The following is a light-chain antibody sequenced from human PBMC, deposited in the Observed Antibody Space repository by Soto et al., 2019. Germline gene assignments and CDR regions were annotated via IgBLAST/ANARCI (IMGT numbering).Light chain of an antibody. CDR3: QQYVRSPLT. CDR2: HAS. Sequence: EIVLTQSPGTLSVSPGERATLSCRASQSVGRNYLAWYQQKPGQAPRLLIYHASSRATGIPDRFSGSGSGTEFTLTISRLEPEDFAVYYCQQYVRSPLTFGGGTKVETK. CDR1: QSVGRNY. J-gene: IGKJ4*01. V-gene: IGKV3-20*01.